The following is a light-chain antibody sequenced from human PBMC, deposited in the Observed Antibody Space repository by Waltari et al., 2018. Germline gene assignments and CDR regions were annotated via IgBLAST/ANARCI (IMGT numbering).Light chain of an antibody. CDR3: QHYHNLPLT. CDR2: DTT. CDR1: KDISNH. J-gene: IGKJ4*01. V-gene: IGKV1-33*01. Sequence: DIQMTQSPSSLSASVGDRVTLTCQASKDISNHLNWYQRKPGKAPELLIYDTTTLQTGVPSRFSGSGSRTDFTLTISSLQPEDIGTYYWQHYHNLPLTVGGGTKVEI.